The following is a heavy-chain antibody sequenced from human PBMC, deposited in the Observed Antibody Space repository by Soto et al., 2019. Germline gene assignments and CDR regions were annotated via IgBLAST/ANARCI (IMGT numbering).Heavy chain of an antibody. CDR1: DLTLSGNG. CDR2: INRDGSAT. Sequence: EVQVAESGGGLVQPGGSLRLSCTLSDLTLSGNGMHWVRQAPGKGLVFVSHINRDGSATMYADSVKGRFTISRDDAKNTVYLQMNSLRAEDTAVYYCGRDFNWAADNWGQGTLVTVSS. J-gene: IGHJ4*02. V-gene: IGHV3-74*03. CDR3: GRDFNWAADN. D-gene: IGHD6-13*01.